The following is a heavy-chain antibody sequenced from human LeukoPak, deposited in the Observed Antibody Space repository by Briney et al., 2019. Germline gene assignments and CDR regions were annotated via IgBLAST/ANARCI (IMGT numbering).Heavy chain of an antibody. CDR1: GXSVISTNW. D-gene: IGHD3-3*01. CDR2: VHLDGRT. CDR3: AREGGFYRPLDY. J-gene: IGHJ4*02. Sequence: SETLSLTFGVSGXSVISTNWWTWVRQPPGKGLEWIGEVHLDGRTNYNPSLESRLTISVDLSENHVSLKLTSVTAADTAVYYCAREGGFYRPLDYSGQGTLVTVSS. V-gene: IGHV4-4*02.